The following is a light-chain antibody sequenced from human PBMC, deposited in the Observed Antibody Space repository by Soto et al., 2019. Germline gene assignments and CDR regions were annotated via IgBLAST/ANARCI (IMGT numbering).Light chain of an antibody. Sequence: QTVVTQSPSASASLGASVKLTCTLSSGHTSYAIAWHQQRPEKGPRYLMKLNSDGSHRKGDGIPDRFSGSSSGAERYLTISSLQSEDEADYYCQTWGPGFVIFGGGTKVTVL. V-gene: IGLV4-69*01. CDR1: SGHTSYA. J-gene: IGLJ2*01. CDR3: QTWGPGFVI. CDR2: LNSDGSH.